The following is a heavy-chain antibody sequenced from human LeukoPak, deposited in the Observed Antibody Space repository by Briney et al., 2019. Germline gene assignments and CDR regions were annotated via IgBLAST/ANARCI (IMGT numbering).Heavy chain of an antibody. D-gene: IGHD3-16*01. Sequence: PGGSLRLSCAASGFTFSNYWMSWVRQAPGKGLEWVANIKQDGSDKYYVDSVKGRFTISGDNAKDSLYLQMNSLRPEDTAVYYCARGGGGVDYWGQGTLVTVSS. J-gene: IGHJ4*02. CDR3: ARGGGGVDY. CDR1: GFTFSNYW. CDR2: IKQDGSDK. V-gene: IGHV3-7*05.